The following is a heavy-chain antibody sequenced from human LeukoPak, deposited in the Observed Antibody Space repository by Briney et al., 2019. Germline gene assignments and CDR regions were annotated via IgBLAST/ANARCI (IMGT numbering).Heavy chain of an antibody. Sequence: GGSLSLSCAASGFTFSSYSMNWVRQAPGKGLEWVSSISSSGSYIYYADSVQGRFTISRDNAKNSLYLQMNSLRAEDTAAYYCAGEVRTATAFDYWGQGTLVSVSS. CDR3: AGEVRTATAFDY. CDR2: ISSSGSYI. CDR1: GFTFSSYS. V-gene: IGHV3-21*01. D-gene: IGHD6-25*01. J-gene: IGHJ4*02.